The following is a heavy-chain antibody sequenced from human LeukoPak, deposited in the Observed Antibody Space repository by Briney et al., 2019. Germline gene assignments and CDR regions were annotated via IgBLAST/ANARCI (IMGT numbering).Heavy chain of an antibody. J-gene: IGHJ6*02. D-gene: IGHD6-25*01. V-gene: IGHV4-34*01. CDR2: INHSGST. Sequence: PSETLSLTCAVYGGSFSGYYCSWIRQPPGKGLEWIGEINHSGSTNYNPSLKSRVTISVDTSKNQFSLKVTSVTAADTAVYYCARDARFSGTPPFGMDVWGQGTTVTVSS. CDR1: GGSFSGYY. CDR3: ARDARFSGTPPFGMDV.